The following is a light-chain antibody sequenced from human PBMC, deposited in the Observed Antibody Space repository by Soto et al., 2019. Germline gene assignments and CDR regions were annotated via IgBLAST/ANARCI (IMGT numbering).Light chain of an antibody. CDR3: MQALQTPIT. V-gene: IGKV2-28*01. CDR2: LGS. CDR1: QSLLHSNGYNS. Sequence: DIVMTQSPLSLPVTPGEPASISCRSSQSLLHSNGYNSLDWYLQKPGQSPQLLIYLGSNRASGVPDGFSGSGSGTDFTLKISGVEAEDVGVYYCMQALQTPITFGQGTRLEIK. J-gene: IGKJ5*01.